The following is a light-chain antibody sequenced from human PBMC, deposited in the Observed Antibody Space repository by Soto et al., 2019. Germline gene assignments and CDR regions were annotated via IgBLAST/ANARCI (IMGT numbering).Light chain of an antibody. CDR3: AAWDDSLNGPV. Sequence: QSVLTQPPSVSEAPRQRVTISCSGSSSNIGNNAVNWYQQLPGKAPKLLIYYDDLLPSGVSDRFSGSKSGTSAPLAISGLQSEDEADYYCAAWDDSLNGPVFGTGTKVTVL. CDR1: SSNIGNNA. CDR2: YDD. J-gene: IGLJ1*01. V-gene: IGLV1-36*01.